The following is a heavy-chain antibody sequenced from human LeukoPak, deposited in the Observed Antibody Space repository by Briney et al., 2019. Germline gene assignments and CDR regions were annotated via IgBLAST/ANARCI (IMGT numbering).Heavy chain of an antibody. J-gene: IGHJ4*02. D-gene: IGHD6-19*01. CDR3: ARGQGGSGSSFDY. Sequence: KPGGSPRLSCAASGFTFSSYSMNSVRQAPRKGLEWVSFISSSRSYIYYADSVKDRFTISRDNAKTSLYLQMNSLRAEDTAVYYCARGQGGSGSSFDYWGQGTLVTVSS. CDR2: ISSSRSYI. CDR1: GFTFSSYS. V-gene: IGHV3-21*01.